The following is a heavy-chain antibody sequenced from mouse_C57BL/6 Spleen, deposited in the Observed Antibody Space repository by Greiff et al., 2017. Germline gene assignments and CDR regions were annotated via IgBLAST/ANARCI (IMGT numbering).Heavy chain of an antibody. CDR2: ISSGGDDT. D-gene: IGHD1-1*01. CDR1: GFTFSSYA. CDR3: TRDNYGSSYGAY. V-gene: IGHV5-9-1*02. Sequence: EVQRVESGEGLVKPGGSLTLSCAASGFTFSSYAMSWVRQTPEKRLEWVAYISSGGDDTYYADTVKGRFTISRDNARNTLYLQLSSLKSEDTAMYYCTRDNYGSSYGAYWGQGTLVTVSA. J-gene: IGHJ3*01.